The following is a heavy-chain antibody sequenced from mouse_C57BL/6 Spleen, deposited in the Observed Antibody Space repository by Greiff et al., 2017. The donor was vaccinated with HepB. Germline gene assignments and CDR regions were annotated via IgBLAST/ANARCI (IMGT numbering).Heavy chain of an antibody. V-gene: IGHV5-17*01. D-gene: IGHD1-1*01. CDR3: ARPNYGSSNYFDY. CDR2: ISSGSSTI. J-gene: IGHJ2*01. Sequence: EVMLVESGGGLVKPGGSLKLSCAASGFTFSDYGMHWVRQAPEKGLEWVAYISSGSSTIYYADTVKGRFTISRDNAKNTLFLQMTSLRSEDTAMYYCARPNYGSSNYFDYWGQGTTLTVSS. CDR1: GFTFSDYG.